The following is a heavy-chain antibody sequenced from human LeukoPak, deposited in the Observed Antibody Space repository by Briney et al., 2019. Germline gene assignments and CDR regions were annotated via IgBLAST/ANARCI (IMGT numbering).Heavy chain of an antibody. CDR1: GFTFSSYG. CDR2: IRYDGSNK. J-gene: IGHJ6*03. D-gene: IGHD2-21*01. Sequence: GGSLRLSCAASGFTFSSYGMHWVHQAPGKGLEWVAFIRYDGSNKYYADSVKGRFTISRDNSKNTLYLQMNSLRAEDTAVYYCAKRGGDDYYMDVWGKGTTVTISS. V-gene: IGHV3-30*02. CDR3: AKRGGDDYYMDV.